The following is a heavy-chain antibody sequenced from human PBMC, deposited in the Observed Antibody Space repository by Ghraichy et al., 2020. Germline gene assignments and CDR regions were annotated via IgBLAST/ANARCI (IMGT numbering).Heavy chain of an antibody. V-gene: IGHV3-21*01. D-gene: IGHD3-9*01. Sequence: GESLNISCAASGFSFSSYSINWVRQAPGKGLEWVSSISSTSNFKLYADSVKGRFSISRDDAKKTVYLEMNSLSAEDTANYFCARTYDVLTNTNALAFWGQGTMVTVSS. CDR3: ARTYDVLTNTNALAF. CDR2: ISSTSNFK. J-gene: IGHJ3*01. CDR1: GFSFSSYS.